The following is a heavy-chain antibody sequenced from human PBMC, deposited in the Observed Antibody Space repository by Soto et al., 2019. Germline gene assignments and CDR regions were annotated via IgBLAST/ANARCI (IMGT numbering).Heavy chain of an antibody. CDR1: GFTFSSYG. CDR2: IWYDGSNK. V-gene: IGHV3-33*01. J-gene: IGHJ4*02. Sequence: QVQLVESGGGVVQPGRSLRLSCAASGFTFSSYGMHWVRQAPGKGLEWVAVIWYDGSNKYYADSVKGRFTISRDNSKNTLYLQMNSLRAEDTAVYYCARDPGVPLDYYFDYWGQGTLVTVSS. D-gene: IGHD3-9*01. CDR3: ARDPGVPLDYYFDY.